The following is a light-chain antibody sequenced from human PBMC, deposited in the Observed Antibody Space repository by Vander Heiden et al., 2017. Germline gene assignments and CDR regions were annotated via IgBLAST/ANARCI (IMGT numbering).Light chain of an antibody. CDR1: SSDIGSYNL. CDR3: CSFAGRPWV. V-gene: IGLV2-23*01. CDR2: EDN. Sequence: QSALTQPASVSGSPGQSITISCTGTSSDIGSYNLVSWFQQHPGKAPKLMISEDNKRPSGVSNRFSGSKSGNVASLTISGLQAEDEADYYCCSFAGRPWVFGGGTKLTVL. J-gene: IGLJ3*02.